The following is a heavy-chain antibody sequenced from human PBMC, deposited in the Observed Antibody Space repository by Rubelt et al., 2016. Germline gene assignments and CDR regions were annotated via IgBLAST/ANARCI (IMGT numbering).Heavy chain of an antibody. CDR3: STADSSSWYDATDT. D-gene: IGHD6-13*01. CDR1: GGTFSSYA. J-gene: IGHJ3*02. V-gene: IGHV1-69*06. CDR2: FDGEDGET. Sequence: QVQLVQSGAEVKKPGSSVKVSCKASGGTFSSYAISWVRQAPGQGLEWMGGFDGEDGETVYAQNFQGRLIMTEDTSTGTAYMELSGLTSADTAVYYCSTADSSSWYDATDTWGQGTMVTVSS.